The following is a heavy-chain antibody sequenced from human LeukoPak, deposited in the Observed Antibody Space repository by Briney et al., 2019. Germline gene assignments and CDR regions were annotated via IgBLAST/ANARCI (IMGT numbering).Heavy chain of an antibody. CDR1: GSSINSYY. J-gene: IGHJ4*02. CDR3: ARDYCSSTSCYTGAGYFDY. Sequence: PSETLSLTCSVSGSSINSYYWSWIRQPPGKGLEWIGYIDDNGRTNDNPSLRSRVTISVDTSKNQFSLKLSSVTAADTAVYYCARDYCSSTSCYTGAGYFDYWGQGTLVTVSS. D-gene: IGHD2-2*02. V-gene: IGHV4-59*12. CDR2: IDDNGRT.